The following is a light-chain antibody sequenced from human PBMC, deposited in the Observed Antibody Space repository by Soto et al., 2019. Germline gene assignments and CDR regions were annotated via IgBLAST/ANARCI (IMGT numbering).Light chain of an antibody. J-gene: IGKJ2*01. CDR2: GAS. V-gene: IGKV3-20*01. CDR3: QQYDSSSYT. CDR1: QSVSSSY. Sequence: EIVLTQSPGTLSLSPGESATLSCRASQSVSSSYLVWYQQKPGQAPGLLIYGASSRATGIPDRFSGSGSGTDFTLTISRLEPEDFAVYYCQQYDSSSYTFGQGTKVDIK.